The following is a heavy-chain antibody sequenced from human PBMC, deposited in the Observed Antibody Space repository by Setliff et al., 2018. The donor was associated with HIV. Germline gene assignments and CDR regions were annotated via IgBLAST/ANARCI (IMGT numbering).Heavy chain of an antibody. CDR1: RTTFSGYG. Sequence: GGSLRLSCRGFRTTFSGYGSNWVRLAPGKGLEWVAVISFDGSSKYYADSVKGRFTISRDNAKNSLYLQMNSLRAEDTAVYYCAKDTGSWYPDVWGQGTLVTVSS. D-gene: IGHD6-13*01. CDR2: ISFDGSSK. CDR3: AKDTGSWYPDV. J-gene: IGHJ4*02. V-gene: IGHV3-33*03.